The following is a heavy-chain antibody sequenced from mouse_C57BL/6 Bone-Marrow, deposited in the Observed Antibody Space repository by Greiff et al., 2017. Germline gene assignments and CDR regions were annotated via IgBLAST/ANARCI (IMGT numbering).Heavy chain of an antibody. CDR2: IHPNSGST. J-gene: IGHJ1*03. CDR3: ARYRSRRCYFDV. D-gene: IGHD1-1*01. CDR1: GYTFTSYW. Sequence: QVQLQQPGAELVKPGASVKLSCKASGYTFTSYWMHWVKQRPGQGLEWIGMIHPNSGSTNYNEKFKSKATLTVDKSSSTAYMQLSSLTSEDSAVYYCARYRSRRCYFDVWGTGTTVTVSS. V-gene: IGHV1-64*01.